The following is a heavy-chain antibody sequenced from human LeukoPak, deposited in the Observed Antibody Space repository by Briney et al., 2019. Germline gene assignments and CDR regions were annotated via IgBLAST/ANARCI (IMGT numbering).Heavy chain of an antibody. CDR1: GFTVSSNY. V-gene: IGHV3-53*01. Sequence: GGSLRLSCAASGFTVSSNYMSWVRQAPGKGLVWVSLIYSGGSTYYADSVKGRFTISRDNSKNTLYLQMNSLRAEDTAVYYCARGPKPDYYCGMDVWGQGTTVTVSS. J-gene: IGHJ6*02. CDR3: ARGPKPDYYCGMDV. CDR2: IYSGGST.